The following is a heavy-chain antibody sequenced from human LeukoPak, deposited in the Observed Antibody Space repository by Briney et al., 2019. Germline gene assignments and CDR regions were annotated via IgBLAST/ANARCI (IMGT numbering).Heavy chain of an antibody. CDR2: IKQDGSEK. D-gene: IGHD3-3*01. V-gene: IGHV3-7*03. J-gene: IGHJ4*02. CDR3: AEDVLRFLEWSPPTDY. Sequence: GRSLRLSCAASGFTFSSYWMSWVRQAPGKGLEWVANIKQDGSEKYYVDSVKGRFTISRDNAKNSLYLQMNSLRAEDTAVYYCAEDVLRFLEWSPPTDYWGQGTLVTVSS. CDR1: GFTFSSYW.